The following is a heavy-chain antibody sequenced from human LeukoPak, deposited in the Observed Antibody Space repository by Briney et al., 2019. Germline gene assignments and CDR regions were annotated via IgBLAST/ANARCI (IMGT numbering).Heavy chain of an antibody. CDR2: IYYTGNT. CDR1: GDSITGYY. Sequence: SETLSLTCSVSGDSITGYYWGWIRQPPGKGLEWIGNIYYTGNTYYNSSLKSRVTISIDTSKNQFFLKVNSVTAADTAVYYCARSGADYIWGSYRFGSWFDPWGQGTLVTVSS. V-gene: IGHV4-38-2*02. J-gene: IGHJ5*02. D-gene: IGHD3-16*02. CDR3: ARSGADYIWGSYRFGSWFDP.